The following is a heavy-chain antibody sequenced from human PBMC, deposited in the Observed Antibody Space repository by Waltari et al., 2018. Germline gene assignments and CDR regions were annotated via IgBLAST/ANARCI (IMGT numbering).Heavy chain of an antibody. D-gene: IGHD1-26*01. CDR3: ARDRSGTINSFDP. J-gene: IGHJ5*02. CDR2: MFYSGTT. Sequence: QLQLQESGPRLVKPAETLSLTCTVSGDSVSSGPYFWAWVRQPPGKGVEWLGSMFYSGTTYHNSSLKSRVTMSVDTSKNQVSLQLKSGTAADTAVYFCARDRSGTINSFDPWGRGTLVPVSS. V-gene: IGHV4-39*07. CDR1: GDSVSSGPYF.